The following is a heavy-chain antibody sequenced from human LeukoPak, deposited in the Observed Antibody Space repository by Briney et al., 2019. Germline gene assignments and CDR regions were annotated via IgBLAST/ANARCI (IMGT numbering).Heavy chain of an antibody. CDR2: ISGSGGST. CDR3: AKDVADGSGSYYNDPPLNY. CDR1: GFTFSSYA. Sequence: GGSLRLSCAASGFTFSSYAMSWVRQAPGKGLGWVSAISGSGGSTYYADSVKGRFTISRDNSKNTLYLQMNSLRAEDTAVYYCAKDVADGSGSYYNDPPLNYWGQGTLVTVSS. D-gene: IGHD3-10*01. J-gene: IGHJ4*02. V-gene: IGHV3-23*01.